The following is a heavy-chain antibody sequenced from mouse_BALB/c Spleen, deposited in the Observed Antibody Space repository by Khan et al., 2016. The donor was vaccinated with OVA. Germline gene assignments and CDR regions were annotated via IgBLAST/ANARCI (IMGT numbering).Heavy chain of an antibody. D-gene: IGHD1-1*01. CDR2: ILPGSGST. V-gene: IGHV1-9*01. Sequence: QVQLQQSGAELMKPGASVKISCKATGYTFSSYWIEWVKQRPGHGLEWIGEILPGSGSTNYNEKFKGKGTFTADTSSNTAYMQLSSLTAEDSAVYYCARSGDGSSYWYFDVWGAGTTVTVSS. J-gene: IGHJ1*01. CDR1: GYTFSSYW. CDR3: ARSGDGSSYWYFDV.